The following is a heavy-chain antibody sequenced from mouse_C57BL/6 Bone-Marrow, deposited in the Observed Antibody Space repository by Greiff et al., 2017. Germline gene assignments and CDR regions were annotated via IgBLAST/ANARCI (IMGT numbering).Heavy chain of an antibody. D-gene: IGHD1-1*01. CDR1: GYTFTSYW. V-gene: IGHV1-64*01. CDR2: IHPNSGST. Sequence: QVQLQQPGAELVKPGASVKLSCKASGYTFTSYWMHWVKQRPGQGLEWIGMIHPNSGSTNYNEKFKSKATLTVDKSSSTAYMQLSSLTSEDSAVYYCAREGLFTTVVGGFDYWGQGTTLTVSS. CDR3: AREGLFTTVVGGFDY. J-gene: IGHJ2*01.